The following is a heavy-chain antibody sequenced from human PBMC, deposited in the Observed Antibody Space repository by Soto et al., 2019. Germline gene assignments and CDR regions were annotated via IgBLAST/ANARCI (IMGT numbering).Heavy chain of an antibody. J-gene: IGHJ4*02. CDR2: INPSAGGT. V-gene: IGHV1-46*02. CDR3: ERDSTLAY. CDR1: GYDFNSYY. Sequence: VSVKVSFKTCGYDFNSYYMHWVRQAPGQGLEWMGIINPSAGGTSYAQKFQGRVTMTRDTSTSTVYMELSSLRSEDTAMYYCERDSTLAYWGQGTMFTGSS.